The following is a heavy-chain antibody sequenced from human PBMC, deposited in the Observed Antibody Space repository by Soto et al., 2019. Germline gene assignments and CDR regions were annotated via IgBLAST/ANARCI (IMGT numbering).Heavy chain of an antibody. CDR2: IIPIFGTA. Sequence: QVQLVQSGAEVKKPGSSVKVSCKASGGTFSSYAISWVRQAPGQGLEWMGGIIPIFGTANYAQKFQGRVTIIADESTSTAYMELSSLRSEDTVVYYCARVGYNWNYYYYYGMDVWGQGTTVTVSS. D-gene: IGHD1-20*01. CDR1: GGTFSSYA. V-gene: IGHV1-69*12. J-gene: IGHJ6*02. CDR3: ARVGYNWNYYYYYGMDV.